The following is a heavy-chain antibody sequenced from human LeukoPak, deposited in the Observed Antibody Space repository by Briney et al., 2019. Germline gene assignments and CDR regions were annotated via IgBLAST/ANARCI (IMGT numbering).Heavy chain of an antibody. CDR1: GFTFSSYW. V-gene: IGHV3-74*01. J-gene: IGHJ4*02. CDR3: ARVTMVRGVILPFDY. Sequence: GGSLRLSCAASGFTFSSYWMHWVRQAPGKGLVWVSRINSDGSSTSYADSVKGRFTISRDNAKNTLYLQMNSLRAEDTAVYYCARVTMVRGVILPFDYRGQGTLVTVSS. CDR2: INSDGSST. D-gene: IGHD3-10*01.